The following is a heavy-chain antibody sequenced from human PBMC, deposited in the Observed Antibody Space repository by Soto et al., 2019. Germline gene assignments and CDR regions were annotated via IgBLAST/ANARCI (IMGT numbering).Heavy chain of an antibody. D-gene: IGHD3-22*01. CDR3: ARDRVESGYPEYFQH. J-gene: IGHJ1*01. V-gene: IGHV3-53*01. Sequence: EVQLVESGGGLIQPGGSLRLSCAASGFTVRSNYMSWVRQAPGKGPEWVSVIYSGGSTYYADSVKGRFTLSRDNSKNTLYLQMNSLRAEDTAVYYCARDRVESGYPEYFQHWGQGTLVTVSS. CDR1: GFTVRSNY. CDR2: IYSGGST.